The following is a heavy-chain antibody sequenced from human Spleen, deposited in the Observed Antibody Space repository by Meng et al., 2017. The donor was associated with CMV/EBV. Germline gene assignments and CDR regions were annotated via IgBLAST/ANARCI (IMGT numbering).Heavy chain of an antibody. CDR3: ARCTSGSSTFDF. D-gene: IGHD3-10*01. CDR2: INHSGYT. J-gene: IGHJ4*02. V-gene: IGHV4-34*01. CDR1: GWSFCGYC. Sequence: CGVYGWSFCGYCWSWVRQPPGHGLEWIGQINHSGYTNSNPSFESRVAMSVEPSRKQFSLRLTSVTAADAAVYYCARCTSGSSTFDFWGQGTLVTVSS.